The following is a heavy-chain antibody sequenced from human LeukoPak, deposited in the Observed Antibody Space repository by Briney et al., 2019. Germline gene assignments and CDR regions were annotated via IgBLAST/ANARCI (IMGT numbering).Heavy chain of an antibody. V-gene: IGHV5-51*01. J-gene: IGHJ3*02. CDR2: IYPGDSDT. D-gene: IGHD3-22*01. Sequence: GESLKISCKGSGYTFTNYWIGWVRQMPGKGLEWMGIIYPGDSDTRYSPSFQGQVTISADKSISTAYLQWSSLKASDTAMYYCARRKEYDSSGYYYRPSDDAFDIWGQGTMVTVSS. CDR1: GYTFTNYW. CDR3: ARRKEYDSSGYYYRPSDDAFDI.